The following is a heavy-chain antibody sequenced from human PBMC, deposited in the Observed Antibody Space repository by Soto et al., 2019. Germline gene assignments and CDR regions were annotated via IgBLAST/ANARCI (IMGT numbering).Heavy chain of an antibody. CDR1: VFTFSSYA. CDR3: AKYYYDSSSSRGASDI. Sequence: PGGSLRLSCAASVFTFSSYAMSWVRQAPGKGLEWVSAISGSGDSTYYADSVKGRFTVSRDNSKNTLYLLLNSLRAEDTAIYYCAKYYYDSSSSRGASDIWGQGTMVTVSS. V-gene: IGHV3-23*01. CDR2: ISGSGDST. J-gene: IGHJ3*02. D-gene: IGHD3-22*01.